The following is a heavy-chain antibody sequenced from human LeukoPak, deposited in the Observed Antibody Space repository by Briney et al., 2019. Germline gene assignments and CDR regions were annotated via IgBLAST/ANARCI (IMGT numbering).Heavy chain of an antibody. J-gene: IGHJ5*02. CDR1: GYTFTSYG. CDR2: ISAYNGNT. CDR3: ARRLHDPEKYNWFDP. Sequence: GASVKVSCKASGYTFTSYGISWVRQAPGQGLEWMGWISAYNGNTNYAQKLQGRVTMTTDTSTSTAYMELRSLRSDDTAVYYCARRLHDPEKYNWFDPWGQGTLVTVSS. V-gene: IGHV1-18*01. D-gene: IGHD1-14*01.